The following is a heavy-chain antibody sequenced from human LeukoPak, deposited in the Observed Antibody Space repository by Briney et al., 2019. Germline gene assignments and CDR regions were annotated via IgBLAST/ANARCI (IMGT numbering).Heavy chain of an antibody. CDR3: ALRQQSLGAFDI. Sequence: ASVKVSCKVSGYTLTELSMHWVRQAPGKGLEWMGDFDPEDGETIYAQKFQGRVTMTEDTSTDTAYMELSSLRSEDTAVYYCALRQQSLGAFDIWGQGTMVTVSS. CDR1: GYTLTELS. D-gene: IGHD6-13*01. V-gene: IGHV1-24*01. J-gene: IGHJ3*02. CDR2: FDPEDGET.